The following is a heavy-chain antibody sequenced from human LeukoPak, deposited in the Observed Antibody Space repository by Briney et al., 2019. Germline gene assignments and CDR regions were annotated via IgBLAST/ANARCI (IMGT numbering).Heavy chain of an antibody. CDR3: AKAANYDILTGYYLDY. V-gene: IGHV3-23*01. CDR1: GFTFSSYA. CDR2: ITGGGDTT. J-gene: IGHJ4*02. Sequence: QVGGSLRLSCAASGFTFSSYAMTWVRQAPGKGLEWVSAITGGGDTTYYADSVKGRFTISRDNSKNTLYLQMNNLRADDTAIYYCAKAANYDILTGYYLDYWGQGTLVTVSS. D-gene: IGHD3-9*01.